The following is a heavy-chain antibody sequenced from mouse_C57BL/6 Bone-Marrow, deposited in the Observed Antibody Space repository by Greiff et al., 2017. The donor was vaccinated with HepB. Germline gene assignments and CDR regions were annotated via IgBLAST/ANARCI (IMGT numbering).Heavy chain of an antibody. Sequence: EVQLVESGTVLARPGASVKMSCKTSGYTFTSYWMHWVKQRPGQGLEWIGAIYPGNSDTSYNQKFKGKAKLTAVTSASTAYMELSSLTNEDSAVSYCTRSPFTTVVATGYFDVWGTGTTVTVSS. J-gene: IGHJ1*03. D-gene: IGHD1-1*01. CDR2: IYPGNSDT. CDR1: GYTFTSYW. CDR3: TRSPFTTVVATGYFDV. V-gene: IGHV1-5*01.